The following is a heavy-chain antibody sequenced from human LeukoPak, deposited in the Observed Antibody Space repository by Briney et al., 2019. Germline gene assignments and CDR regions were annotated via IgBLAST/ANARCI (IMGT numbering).Heavy chain of an antibody. CDR2: ISSSSTYI. J-gene: IGHJ3*02. V-gene: IGHV3-21*01. CDR3: ARSEFEAFDM. CDR1: GFTFSSYS. D-gene: IGHD3-10*01. Sequence: GGSLRLSCAASGFTFSSYSMNWVRQAPGKGLEWVSCISSSSTYIHYADSVKGRFTISRDNAKNSLYLQMTSLRAEDTAVYYCARSEFEAFDMWGQGTMVTVSS.